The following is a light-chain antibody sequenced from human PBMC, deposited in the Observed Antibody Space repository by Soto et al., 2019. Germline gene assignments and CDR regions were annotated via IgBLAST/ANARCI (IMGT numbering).Light chain of an antibody. J-gene: IGKJ1*01. CDR3: QQYDSSPWT. V-gene: IGKV3-20*01. CDR2: GAS. Sequence: EIVLTQSPGTLSLSPGERATLSCRASQSVSSNYLAWYQQKPGQAPRLLIYGASSRATGIPDRFSGSGSATDFTLTISRLEPEDFAVYYCQQYDSSPWTFGQGTKVEIK. CDR1: QSVSSNY.